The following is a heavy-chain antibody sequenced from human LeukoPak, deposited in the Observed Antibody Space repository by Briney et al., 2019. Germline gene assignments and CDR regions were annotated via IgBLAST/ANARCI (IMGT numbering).Heavy chain of an antibody. Sequence: ASVKVSCKASGYTFTSYYMHWVRQAPGQGLEWMGIIDPSGGSTSYAQKFQGRVTMTRDMSTSTVYMELSSLRSEDTAVYYCARGLMTRGSGTYYYYYYMDVWGKGTTVTVSS. CDR2: IDPSGGST. CDR3: ARGLMTRGSGTYYYYYYMDV. J-gene: IGHJ6*03. CDR1: GYTFTSYY. V-gene: IGHV1-46*01. D-gene: IGHD3-10*01.